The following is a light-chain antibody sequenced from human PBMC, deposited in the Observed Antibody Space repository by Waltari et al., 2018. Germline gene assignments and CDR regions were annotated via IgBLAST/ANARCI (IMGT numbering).Light chain of an antibody. CDR2: EGS. Sequence: QSALTQPASVSGSPGQSITISCTGTSSDVGSYNLVSWYQQHPGKAPKLMIYEGSKRPQGVSNRFSGSKSGNTASLTISGLQAEDEADYYCCSYAGSHVVFGGGTKLTVL. J-gene: IGLJ2*01. CDR3: CSYAGSHVV. CDR1: SSDVGSYNL. V-gene: IGLV2-23*01.